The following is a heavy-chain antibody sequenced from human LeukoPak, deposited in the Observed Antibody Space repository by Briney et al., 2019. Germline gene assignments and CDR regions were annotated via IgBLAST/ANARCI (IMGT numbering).Heavy chain of an antibody. CDR1: GFTFSDYW. CDR3: TRWARYCSSGSCYSWFDP. Sequence: PGGPLRLSCAASGFTFSDYWMSWVRQAPGKGLEWVAKVKLDGSEEYNVDSVKGRFTISRDNAKNSLYLQMDSLRVDDTAVYYCTRWARYCSSGSCYSWFDPWGQGTLVTVSP. D-gene: IGHD2-15*01. CDR2: VKLDGSEE. V-gene: IGHV3-7*01. J-gene: IGHJ5*02.